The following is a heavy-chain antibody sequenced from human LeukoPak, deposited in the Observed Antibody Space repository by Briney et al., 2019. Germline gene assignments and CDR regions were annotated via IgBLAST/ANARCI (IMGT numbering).Heavy chain of an antibody. CDR2: INSDGSST. Sequence: GGSLRLSCAASGFTFSSYWMHRVRQAPGKGLVWVSRINSDGSSTSYADSVKGRFTISRDNAKNTLYLQMNSLRAEDTAVYYCARAGASYYYDSSGYYYPNDAFDIWGQGTMVTVSS. J-gene: IGHJ3*02. D-gene: IGHD3-22*01. V-gene: IGHV3-74*01. CDR1: GFTFSSYW. CDR3: ARAGASYYYDSSGYYYPNDAFDI.